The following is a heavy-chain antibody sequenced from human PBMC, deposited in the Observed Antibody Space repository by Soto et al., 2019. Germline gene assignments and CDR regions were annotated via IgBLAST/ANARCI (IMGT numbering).Heavy chain of an antibody. V-gene: IGHV4-34*01. Sequence: LSLTCAVYGGSFSGYYWSWIRQPPGKGLEWIGVINHSGSTNYNPSLKSRVTISVDTSKNQFSLKLSSVTAADTAVYYCARNGSYYDFWSGYYFGGGMDVWGQGTTVTVSS. J-gene: IGHJ6*02. CDR2: INHSGST. D-gene: IGHD3-3*01. CDR1: GGSFSGYY. CDR3: ARNGSYYDFWSGYYFGGGMDV.